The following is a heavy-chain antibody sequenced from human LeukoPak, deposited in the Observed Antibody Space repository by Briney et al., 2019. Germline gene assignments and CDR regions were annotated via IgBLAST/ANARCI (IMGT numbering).Heavy chain of an antibody. D-gene: IGHD2-15*01. J-gene: IGHJ4*02. V-gene: IGHV1-69*04. CDR3: AKEGSVVGYGPFDY. CDR2: IIPILGIA. Sequence: ASVKVSCKASGGTFSSYAISWVRQAPGQGLEWMGRIIPILGIANYAQKFQGRVTITADKSTSTAYMELSSLRSEDTAVYYCAKEGSVVGYGPFDYWGQGTLVTVSS. CDR1: GGTFSSYA.